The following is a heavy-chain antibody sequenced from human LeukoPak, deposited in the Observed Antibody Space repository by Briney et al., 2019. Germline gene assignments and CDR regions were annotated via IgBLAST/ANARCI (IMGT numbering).Heavy chain of an antibody. Sequence: GASVKVSCEVSGYTLTELSMHWVRQAPGKGLEWMGGFDPEDGETIYAQKFQGRVTMTEDTSTDTAYMELSSLRSEDTAVYYCATTALAGPASDAFDIWGQRTMVTLSS. CDR1: GYTLTELS. J-gene: IGHJ3*02. V-gene: IGHV1-24*01. CDR2: FDPEDGET. CDR3: ATTALAGPASDAFDI.